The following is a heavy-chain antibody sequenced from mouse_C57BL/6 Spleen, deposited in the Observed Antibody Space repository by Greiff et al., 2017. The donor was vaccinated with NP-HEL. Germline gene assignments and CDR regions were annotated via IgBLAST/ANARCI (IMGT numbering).Heavy chain of an antibody. D-gene: IGHD2-4*01. J-gene: IGHJ3*01. CDR3: ARCDYDEEGFAY. CDR2: IYPGSGST. CDR1: GYTFTSYW. V-gene: IGHV1-55*01. Sequence: QVQLQQPGAELVKPGASVKMSCKASGYTFTSYWITWVKQRPGQGLEWIGDIYPGSGSTNYNEKFKSKATLTVDTSSSTAYMQLSSLTSEDSAVYYCARCDYDEEGFAYWGQGTLVTVSA.